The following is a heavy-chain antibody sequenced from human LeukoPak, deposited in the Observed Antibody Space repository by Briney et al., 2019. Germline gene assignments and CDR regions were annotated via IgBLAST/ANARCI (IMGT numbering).Heavy chain of an antibody. V-gene: IGHV3-23*01. CDR2: ISGSGGGT. CDR1: GFIFSSYG. D-gene: IGHD3-22*01. Sequence: PGGSLRLSCAATGFIFSSYGMSWVRQAPGKGLEWVSGISGSGGGTYYADSVKGRFTISRDNSKNTLYLQMNSLRAEDTAAYYCATDSYDSSGYYLYYFDYWGQGTLVTVSS. CDR3: ATDSYDSSGYYLYYFDY. J-gene: IGHJ4*02.